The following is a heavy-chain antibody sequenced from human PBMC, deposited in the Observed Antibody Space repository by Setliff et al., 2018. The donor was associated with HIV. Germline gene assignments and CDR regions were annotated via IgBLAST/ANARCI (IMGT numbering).Heavy chain of an antibody. CDR2: IYTSGKT. CDR1: GDSITRGSYY. V-gene: IGHV4-61*09. CDR3: ARAAYSGTYLWEPATDL. D-gene: IGHD1-26*01. J-gene: IGHJ2*01. Sequence: LSLTCTVSGDSITRGSYYWSWIRQPAGKGLEWIGHIYTSGKTHYSPSLKSRITISADTSKNQLSLNLSSVTAADTAVYYCARAAYSGTYLWEPATDLWGRGTLVTVS.